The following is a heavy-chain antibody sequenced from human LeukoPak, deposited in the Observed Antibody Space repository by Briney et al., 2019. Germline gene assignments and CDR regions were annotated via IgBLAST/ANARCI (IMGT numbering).Heavy chain of an antibody. V-gene: IGHV4-39*01. CDR3: ARGSGSSAGFDF. CDR1: VGSISSSSYY. J-gene: IGHJ4*02. CDR2: IYYTGST. Sequence: PSETLSLTCTVSVGSISSSSYYWGWIRQPPGKGLEWIGSIYYTGSTYYNPSLKSRVTISVDTSKKQFSLKLTSVTAADTAVYYCARGSGSSAGFDFWGQGTLVTVSS. D-gene: IGHD3-10*01.